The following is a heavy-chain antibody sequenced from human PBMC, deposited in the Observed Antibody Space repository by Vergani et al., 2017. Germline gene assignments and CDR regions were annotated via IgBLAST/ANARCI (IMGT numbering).Heavy chain of an antibody. CDR2: IDPRDSYT. J-gene: IGHJ3*02. CDR3: TRGLKGAFDI. V-gene: IGHV5-10-1*03. D-gene: IGHD6-19*01. CDR1: EYSFTNYW. Sequence: EVQLVQSGAEVKKPGESLRISCKGSEYSFTNYWINWGRQMPGKGLEWMGRIDPRDSYTNYSPSFQGHVTIPTDKSISTAYLQWSGLKASDTAMYYCTRGLKGAFDIWGQGTMVTVSS.